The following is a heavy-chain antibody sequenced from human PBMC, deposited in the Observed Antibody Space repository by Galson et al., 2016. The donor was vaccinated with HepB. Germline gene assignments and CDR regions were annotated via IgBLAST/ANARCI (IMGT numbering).Heavy chain of an antibody. Sequence: SVKVSCKASGYTFCTYGISWVRQAPGQGLEWMGWIGPYNGHTNYAQKFQGRVSMTTDTSTATAYMEMSIVRPDDTAMYYCARDRGFGDDTFDSWGQGTMVIVSS. J-gene: IGHJ3*01. CDR2: IGPYNGHT. D-gene: IGHD3-10*01. CDR3: ARDRGFGDDTFDS. V-gene: IGHV1-18*01. CDR1: GYTFCTYG.